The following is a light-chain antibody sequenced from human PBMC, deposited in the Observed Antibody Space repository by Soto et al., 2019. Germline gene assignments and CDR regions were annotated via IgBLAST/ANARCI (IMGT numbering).Light chain of an antibody. CDR2: EVS. J-gene: IGLJ2*01. Sequence: QSALTQPASVSGSPGQSITISCTGTSSDVGGYNYVSWYQQHPGKAPKLMIYEVSSRPSGVSNRFSGSTSGNTASLTISGLQAEDEADYYCSSYTSSSTLVVFGGGTKLTVL. CDR1: SSDVGGYNY. CDR3: SSYTSSSTLVV. V-gene: IGLV2-14*01.